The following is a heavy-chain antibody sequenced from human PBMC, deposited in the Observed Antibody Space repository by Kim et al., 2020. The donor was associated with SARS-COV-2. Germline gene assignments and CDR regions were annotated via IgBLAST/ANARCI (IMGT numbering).Heavy chain of an antibody. Sequence: SETLSLTCSVTGGSISSYFWSWIRQAPGKGLEWIAYIYYSGRTHYSPSLQSRVTISVNSSKNQVSLTLRSVTAADTAVYYCARSRPVGRYFFGMDVWGPG. D-gene: IGHD1-26*01. CDR3: ARSRPVGRYFFGMDV. CDR1: GGSISSYF. J-gene: IGHJ6*02. V-gene: IGHV4-59*08. CDR2: IYYSGRT.